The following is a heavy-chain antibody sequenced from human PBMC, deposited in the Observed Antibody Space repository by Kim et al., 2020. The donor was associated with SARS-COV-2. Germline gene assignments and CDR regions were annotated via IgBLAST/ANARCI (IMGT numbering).Heavy chain of an antibody. CDR1: GFTFSRYG. Sequence: GGSLRLSCAASGFTFSRYGMSWVRQAPGKGLEWVSSITDGGGSTYYVDSVEGRFTISRDNSKNTLYLQMDSLRAEDTAVYYCAKGGAFGSGTYSNFDYWGQGTLVTVSS. J-gene: IGHJ4*02. CDR2: ITDGGGST. CDR3: AKGGAFGSGTYSNFDY. V-gene: IGHV3-23*01. D-gene: IGHD3-10*01.